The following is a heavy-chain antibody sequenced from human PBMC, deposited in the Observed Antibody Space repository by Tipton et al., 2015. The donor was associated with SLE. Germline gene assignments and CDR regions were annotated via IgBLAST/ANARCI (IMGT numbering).Heavy chain of an antibody. Sequence: TLSLTCTVSGGSIRSGVYYWSWIRQHPGRGLEWIGNIYFSGSSYYNPSLKSRFIISVDTSKNQFSLQLSSVTAADTAVYYCARDGPGGYWGQGTLVTVSS. V-gene: IGHV4-31*03. CDR1: GGSIRSGVYY. CDR2: IYFSGSS. D-gene: IGHD3-16*01. J-gene: IGHJ4*02. CDR3: ARDGPGGY.